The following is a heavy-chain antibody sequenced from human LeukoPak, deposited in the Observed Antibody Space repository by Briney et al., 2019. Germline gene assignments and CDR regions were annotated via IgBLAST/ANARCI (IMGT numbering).Heavy chain of an antibody. CDR1: GYTFTGYY. Sequence: ASVKVSCKASGYTFTGYYMHWVRQAPGQGLEWMGRNNPNSGGTNYAQKFQGRVTMTRDTSISTAYMELSRLRSDDTAVYYCARYSSGWYSGDYWGQGTLVTVSS. CDR2: NNPNSGGT. CDR3: ARYSSGWYSGDY. D-gene: IGHD6-19*01. J-gene: IGHJ4*02. V-gene: IGHV1-2*06.